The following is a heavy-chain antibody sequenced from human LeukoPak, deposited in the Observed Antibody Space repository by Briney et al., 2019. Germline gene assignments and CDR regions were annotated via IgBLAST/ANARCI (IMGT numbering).Heavy chain of an antibody. J-gene: IGHJ5*02. D-gene: IGHD6-6*01. CDR2: MNPNSGNT. Sequence: ASVKVSCKASGYTFTSYDINWVRQATGQGLEWMGWMNPNSGNTGYAQKFQGRVTMTRNTSISTAYMELSSLRSEDTAVYYCARGGSIAARAGAFDPWAREPWSPSPQ. CDR1: GYTFTSYD. CDR3: ARGGSIAARAGAFDP. V-gene: IGHV1-8*01.